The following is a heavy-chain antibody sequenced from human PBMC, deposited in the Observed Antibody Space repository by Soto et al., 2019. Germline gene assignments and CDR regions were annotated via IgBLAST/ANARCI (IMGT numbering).Heavy chain of an antibody. J-gene: IGHJ4*02. CDR3: ARDYTGRGYFDH. Sequence: ASVKVSCKASGYTFINYGISWVRQAPGQGLEWLGWINTYSDRTNYAQEFQGRVSMTTGKSTSTVYMELRSLRAGDTARYYCARDYTGRGYFDHWGQGSLVTVSS. D-gene: IGHD2-8*02. V-gene: IGHV1-18*04. CDR1: GYTFINYG. CDR2: INTYSDRT.